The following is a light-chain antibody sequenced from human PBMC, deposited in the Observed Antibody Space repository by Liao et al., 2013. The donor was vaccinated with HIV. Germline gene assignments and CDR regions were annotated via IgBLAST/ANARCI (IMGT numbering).Light chain of an antibody. CDR1: ALAKQY. CDR3: QVWDSSRDHRV. Sequence: SYELSQPPSVSVSPGQTARITCSGDALAKQYAYWYQQKPGQAPVLLIFEDSERPSGIPERFSGSSSGNTATLTISRVEAGDEAEYFCQVWDSSRDHRVFGGGTRLTVL. V-gene: IGLV3-25*02. CDR2: EDS. J-gene: IGLJ3*02.